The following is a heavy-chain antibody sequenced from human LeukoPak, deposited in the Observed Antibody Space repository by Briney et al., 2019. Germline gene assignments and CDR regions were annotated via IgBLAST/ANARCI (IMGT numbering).Heavy chain of an antibody. CDR3: ARSRTTVTKDALDY. D-gene: IGHD4-17*01. V-gene: IGHV3-21*01. CDR2: ISSYSNYI. Sequence: GGSLRLSCAASGFTFSTYSMNWVRQAPGKGLEWASAISSYSNYINYAHSVKGRFTISRDNAKNSLYLQMNCLRAEDTAVYYCARSRTTVTKDALDYWGQGTLVTVSS. CDR1: GFTFSTYS. J-gene: IGHJ4*02.